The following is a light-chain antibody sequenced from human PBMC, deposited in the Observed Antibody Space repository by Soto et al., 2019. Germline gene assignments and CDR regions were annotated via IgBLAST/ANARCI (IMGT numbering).Light chain of an antibody. V-gene: IGKV1-33*01. J-gene: IGKJ3*01. Sequence: DIQMTQSPSSLSASVGDRVTITCQASQDISKSLSWYQQKSGKAPDLLIYDASNLETGVPSNFSGSGSGTDFTFTISSLQPEDIATYYWQQSHNLPFTFGPGTKVEI. CDR1: QDISKS. CDR2: DAS. CDR3: QQSHNLPFT.